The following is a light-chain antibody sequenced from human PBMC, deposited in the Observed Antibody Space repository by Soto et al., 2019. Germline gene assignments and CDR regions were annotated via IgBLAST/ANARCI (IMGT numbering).Light chain of an antibody. J-gene: IGKJ1*01. V-gene: IGKV1-12*01. Sequence: DIQMTQSPSSVSASVGDRVTITCRASQGIGDRLAWYQQRPGKVPQLVVYFASTLPSGVPSRFRASGSGAEFILTINPLQPEDFATYYCLHTFSSPRTFGQGTKVDIK. CDR1: QGIGDR. CDR2: FAS. CDR3: LHTFSSPRT.